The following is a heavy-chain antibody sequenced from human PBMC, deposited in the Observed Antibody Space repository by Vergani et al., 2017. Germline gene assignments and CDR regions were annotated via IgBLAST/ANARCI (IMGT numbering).Heavy chain of an antibody. D-gene: IGHD1-14*01. Sequence: VQLVASGGGVVQPGRSLRLSCAASGFIFSTYNMNWVRQAPGKGLEWISSITSTSSYMYYADSVQGRFTISRDSAKNSLYLQMNSLRVEDTAVYYCARDGRIDAEGTELDYWGQGTLVTVSS. CDR1: GFIFSTYN. V-gene: IGHV3-21*06. CDR2: ITSTSSYM. J-gene: IGHJ4*02. CDR3: ARDGRIDAEGTELDY.